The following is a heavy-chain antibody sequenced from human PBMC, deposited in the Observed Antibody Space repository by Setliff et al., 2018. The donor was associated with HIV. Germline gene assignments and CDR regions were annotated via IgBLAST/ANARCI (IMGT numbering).Heavy chain of an antibody. D-gene: IGHD1-26*01. CDR3: ARGTDYSGWIYDY. Sequence: GSLRLSCAASGFSFSNYWMNWVRQVPGKGLEWVANINQDGSEKKYVDSMKGRLTISRDNAKNSLYLQMTSLRAEDTALYYCARGTDYSGWIYDYWGQGTQVTVSS. CDR2: INQDGSEK. V-gene: IGHV3-7*03. CDR1: GFSFSNYW. J-gene: IGHJ4*02.